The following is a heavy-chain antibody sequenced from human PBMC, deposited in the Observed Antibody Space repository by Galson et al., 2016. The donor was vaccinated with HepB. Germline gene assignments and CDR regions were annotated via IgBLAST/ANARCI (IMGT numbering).Heavy chain of an antibody. D-gene: IGHD6-13*01. V-gene: IGHV3-23*01. CDR3: AKGRSAIAAAGLNY. Sequence: SLRLSCAASGFTFKNYAMNWVRQAPGKGLEWVSVVSVSGDNTYYADSVKGRLTISRDNSNNTLFLQMNSLRVEDTAVYYCAKGRSAIAAAGLNYWGQGTLVTVSS. CDR2: VSVSGDNT. J-gene: IGHJ4*02. CDR1: GFTFKNYA.